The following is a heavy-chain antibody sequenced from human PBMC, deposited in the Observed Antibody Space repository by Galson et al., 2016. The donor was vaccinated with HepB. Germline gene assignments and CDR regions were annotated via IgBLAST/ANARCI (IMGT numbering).Heavy chain of an antibody. CDR3: ARDAMGRGSGSYSAFDY. CDR2: ITSAGDKQ. CDR1: GFTFGSYS. J-gene: IGHJ4*02. D-gene: IGHD1-26*01. Sequence: SLRLSCAASGFTFGSYSMSWVRQAPGKGLEWVAAITSAGDKQYYTDSVRGRFTISRDNSNNMMYLQMNSLRPEDTSVYYCARDAMGRGSGSYSAFDYWGQGTLVAVSS. V-gene: IGHV3-30*04.